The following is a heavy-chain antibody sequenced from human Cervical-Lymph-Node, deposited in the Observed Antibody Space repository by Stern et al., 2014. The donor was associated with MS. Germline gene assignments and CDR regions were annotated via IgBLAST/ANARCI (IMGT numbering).Heavy chain of an antibody. Sequence: QVQLVESGGGVDQPGRSLRLSCEASGFRFSSYGIHWVRQAPGKGLEWVADISYDGSNTNYGGSVKGRFTISTDNSKNMLFLPMNSLSAEDTAVYYCVTGRGYMSGQPDFDYWGQGALVTVSS. D-gene: IGHD5-18*01. J-gene: IGHJ4*02. CDR1: GFRFSSYG. V-gene: IGHV3-30*03. CDR2: ISYDGSNT. CDR3: VTGRGYMSGQPDFDY.